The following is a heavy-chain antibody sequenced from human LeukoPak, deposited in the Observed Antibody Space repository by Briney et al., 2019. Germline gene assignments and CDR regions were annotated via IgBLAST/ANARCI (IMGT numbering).Heavy chain of an antibody. D-gene: IGHD1-26*01. Sequence: SVKVSCKASGGTFSSYAISWVRQAPGQGLEWMGGIIPIFGTANYAQKFKGRVTITTDESTSTAYMELSSLRSEDTAVYYCARDYYAGANWFDPWGQGTLVTVSS. CDR1: GGTFSSYA. J-gene: IGHJ5*02. V-gene: IGHV1-69*05. CDR2: IIPIFGTA. CDR3: ARDYYAGANWFDP.